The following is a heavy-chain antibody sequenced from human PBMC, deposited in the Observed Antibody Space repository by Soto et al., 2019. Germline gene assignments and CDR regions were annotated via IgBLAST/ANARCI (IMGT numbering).Heavy chain of an antibody. CDR1: GFTFSSYA. J-gene: IGHJ1*01. Sequence: PGGSLRLSCAASGFTFSSYAMTWVRQAPGKGLEWVSSISGSGGTTYYADFVKGRFTISRDNSKNTLYLEMNSLRAEDTAVYYCAKDHASSGYGAPEYFQHWGQGTLVTVSS. CDR3: AKDHASSGYGAPEYFQH. D-gene: IGHD5-12*01. V-gene: IGHV3-23*01. CDR2: ISGSGGTT.